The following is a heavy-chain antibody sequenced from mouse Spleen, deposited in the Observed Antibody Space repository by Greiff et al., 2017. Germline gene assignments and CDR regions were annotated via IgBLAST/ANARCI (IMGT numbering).Heavy chain of an antibody. Sequence: EVKVVESGGGLVKPGGSLKLSCAASGFTFSDYGMHWVRQAPEKGLEWVAYISSGSSSTYYADTVKGRFTISRDNAKNTLFLQMTSLRSEDTAMYYCARYYSNYSAMDYWGQGTSVTVSS. CDR2: ISSGSSST. CDR3: ARYYSNYSAMDY. D-gene: IGHD2-5*01. CDR1: GFTFSDYG. J-gene: IGHJ4*01. V-gene: IGHV5-17*01.